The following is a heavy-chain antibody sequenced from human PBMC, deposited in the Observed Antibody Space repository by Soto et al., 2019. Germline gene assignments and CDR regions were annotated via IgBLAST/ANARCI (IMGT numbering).Heavy chain of an antibody. Sequence: SETLSLTCTVSGGSISSYYWSWIRQPPGKGLEWIGYIYYSGSTNYNPSLKSRVTISVDTSKNQFSLKLSSVTAADTAVYYCARRTARGVYYYMDVWGKGTTDTVSS. CDR3: ARRTARGVYYYMDV. D-gene: IGHD3-10*01. CDR2: IYYSGST. CDR1: GGSISSYY. J-gene: IGHJ6*03. V-gene: IGHV4-59*08.